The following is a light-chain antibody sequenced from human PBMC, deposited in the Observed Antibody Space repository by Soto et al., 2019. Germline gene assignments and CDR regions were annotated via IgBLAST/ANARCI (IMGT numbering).Light chain of an antibody. J-gene: IGKJ1*01. Sequence: DIQMTQSPSTLSASVGDRVTITCRASQSIDVWLAWYQQKPGKAPKLPIYKASTLKSGVPSRFSGSGSGTEFTLTISSLQPDDFATYYCQQYKSSPWTFGQGTKVEIK. CDR3: QQYKSSPWT. V-gene: IGKV1-5*03. CDR1: QSIDVW. CDR2: KAS.